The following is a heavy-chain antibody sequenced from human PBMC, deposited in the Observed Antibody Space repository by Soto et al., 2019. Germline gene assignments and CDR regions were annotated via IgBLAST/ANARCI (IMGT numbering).Heavy chain of an antibody. V-gene: IGHV3-33*01. Sequence: QVQLVESGGAVVQPGRSLRLSGVASGFSIRDYGMHWVRQAPGKGLEWVALIGYDGSYKYYADSVRGRFTISRDTPKNTIFLQMNSLRAEDTAVYYCGGYPNFGGFWGQGTLVTVSS. D-gene: IGHD5-12*01. CDR3: GGYPNFGGF. J-gene: IGHJ4*02. CDR2: IGYDGSYK. CDR1: GFSIRDYG.